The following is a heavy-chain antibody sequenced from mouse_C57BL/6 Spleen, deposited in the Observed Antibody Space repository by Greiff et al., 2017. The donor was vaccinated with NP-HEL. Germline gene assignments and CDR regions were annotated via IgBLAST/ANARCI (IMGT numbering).Heavy chain of an antibody. CDR3: ARGYYGSSLYFDY. J-gene: IGHJ2*01. D-gene: IGHD1-1*01. CDR2: IYPGDGDT. CDR1: GYAFSSSW. Sequence: VQLVESGPELVKPGASVKISCKASGYAFSSSWMNWVKQRPGKGLEWIGRIYPGDGDTNYNGKFKGKATLTADKSSSTAYMQLSSLTSEDSAVYFCARGYYGSSLYFDYWGQGTTLTVSS. V-gene: IGHV1-82*01.